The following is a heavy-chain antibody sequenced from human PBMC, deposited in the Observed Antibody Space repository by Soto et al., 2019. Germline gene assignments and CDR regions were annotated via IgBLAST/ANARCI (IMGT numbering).Heavy chain of an antibody. CDR3: AIYGRDSSGSPGFQN. J-gene: IGHJ1*01. CDR2: INTDGSST. Sequence: GGSLRLSCAASGVTFSRYWMHWVRQVPGKGLVWVSRINTDGSSTSYVDSVKGRFTISRDNSKNTLYLQMNSLRAEDTAVYYWAIYGRDSSGSPGFQNWGQGSLVTVSS. CDR1: GVTFSRYW. D-gene: IGHD3-22*01. V-gene: IGHV3-74*01.